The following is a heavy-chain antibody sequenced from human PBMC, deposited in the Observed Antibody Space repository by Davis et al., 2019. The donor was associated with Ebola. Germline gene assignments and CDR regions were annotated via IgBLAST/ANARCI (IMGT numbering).Heavy chain of an antibody. V-gene: IGHV3-30-3*01. CDR3: ARGDYYDTSGYYLLYAFDI. Sequence: GESLKISCAASGFTFSSYWMSWVRQAPGKGLEWVAVISYDGSNKYYADSVKGRFTISRDNSKNTLYLQMNSLRAEDTAVYYCARGDYYDTSGYYLLYAFDIWGQGTMVTVSS. CDR1: GFTFSSYW. CDR2: ISYDGSNK. J-gene: IGHJ3*02. D-gene: IGHD3-22*01.